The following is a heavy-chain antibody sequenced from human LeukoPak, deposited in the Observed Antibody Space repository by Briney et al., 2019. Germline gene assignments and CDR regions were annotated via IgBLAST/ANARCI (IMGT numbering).Heavy chain of an antibody. CDR2: ISPTGSTT. D-gene: IGHD6-6*01. CDR3: ARGPNSNWSGLDF. Sequence: GGSLRLSCAASGFTFSSHWMHWARQLPGKGLVWVSRISPTGSTTSYADSVKGRFTVSRDNAKNTLYLQVSNLRAEDTAVYYCARGPNSNWSGLDFWGQGTLLTVSS. J-gene: IGHJ4*02. V-gene: IGHV3-74*01. CDR1: GFTFSSHW.